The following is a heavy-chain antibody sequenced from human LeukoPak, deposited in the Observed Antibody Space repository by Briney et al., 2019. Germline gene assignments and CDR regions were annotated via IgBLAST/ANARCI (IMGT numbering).Heavy chain of an antibody. CDR1: GFTFSSYA. Sequence: GGSLRLSCAASGFTFSSYAMSWVRQTSGEGLERVSAISGSGDSTYYRDSVKGRFTISRDNSKNTLYVQMSSLRAEDTAVYYCAKERDRYGSGSCYGYFDYWGQGTLVTVSS. V-gene: IGHV3-23*01. CDR3: AKERDRYGSGSCYGYFDY. J-gene: IGHJ4*02. CDR2: ISGSGDST. D-gene: IGHD3-10*01.